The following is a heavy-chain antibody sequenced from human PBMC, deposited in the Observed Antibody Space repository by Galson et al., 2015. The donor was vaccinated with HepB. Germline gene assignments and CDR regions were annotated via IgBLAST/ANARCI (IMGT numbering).Heavy chain of an antibody. J-gene: IGHJ4*02. CDR1: GYTFSDHD. CDR3: ARGPRIWYKGVGYYFDS. D-gene: IGHD1-1*01. CDR2: MNPMSGST. Sequence: SVKVSCKASGYTFSDHDITWVRQATGQGLEWMGWMNPMSGSTVDAQQFQGRVIMTRDTSIRTAHLELNSLRSEDSAVYYCARGPRIWYKGVGYYFDSWGQGTLVTVSP. V-gene: IGHV1-8*01.